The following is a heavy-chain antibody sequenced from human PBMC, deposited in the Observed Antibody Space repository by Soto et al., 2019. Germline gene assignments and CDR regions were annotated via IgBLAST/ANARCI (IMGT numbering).Heavy chain of an antibody. V-gene: IGHV3-72*01. Sequence: EVQLVESGGGLVQPGGSLRLSCAASGFTFSDHYMDWVRQAPGKGLEWVGRIRNKANSYTTQYAASVKGRFTISRDDSQNSLYLQMNSLNTEDTAVYYCARGSYGAYVGWFDPWGQGTLVTVSS. CDR3: ARGSYGAYVGWFDP. D-gene: IGHD5-12*01. J-gene: IGHJ5*02. CDR2: IRNKANSYTT. CDR1: GFTFSDHY.